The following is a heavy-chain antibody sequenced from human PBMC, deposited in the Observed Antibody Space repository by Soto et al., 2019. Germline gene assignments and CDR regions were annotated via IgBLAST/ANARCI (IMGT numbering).Heavy chain of an antibody. CDR1: GFTFSSYS. CDR2: ISSSSSYI. CDR3: ARDGIAVAGTLGYFQH. D-gene: IGHD6-19*01. J-gene: IGHJ1*01. Sequence: GGSLRLSCAASGFTFSSYSMNWVRQAPGKGLEWVSSISSSSSYIYYADSVKGRFTISRDNAKNSLYLQMNSLRAEDTAVYYCARDGIAVAGTLGYFQHWGQGTLVTVSS. V-gene: IGHV3-21*01.